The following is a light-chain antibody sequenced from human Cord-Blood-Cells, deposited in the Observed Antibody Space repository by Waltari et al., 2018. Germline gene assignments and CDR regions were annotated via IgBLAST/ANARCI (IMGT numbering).Light chain of an antibody. CDR1: SSNIGNNY. V-gene: IGLV1-51*02. CDR3: GTWDSSLSAGV. CDR2: ENN. J-gene: IGLJ3*02. Sequence: QSVLTQPPSVSAAPGQKVTISCSGSSSNIGNNYVHRYQQLPGTAPKLLIYENNKRPSGIPDRFSGSKSGTSATLGITGLQTGDEADYYCGTWDSSLSAGVFGGGTKLTVL.